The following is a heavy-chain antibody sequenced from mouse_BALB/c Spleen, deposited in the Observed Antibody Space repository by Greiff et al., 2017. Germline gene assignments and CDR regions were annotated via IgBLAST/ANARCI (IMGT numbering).Heavy chain of an antibody. J-gene: IGHJ4*01. Sequence: EVMLVESGGDLVKPGGSLKLSCAASGFTFSSYGMSWVRQTPDKRLEWVATISSGGSYTYYPDSVKGRFTISRDNAKNTLYLQMSSLKSEDTAMYYCARQDYYGSSYVYAMDYWGQGTSVTVSS. CDR3: ARQDYYGSSYVYAMDY. CDR1: GFTFSSYG. D-gene: IGHD1-1*01. CDR2: ISSGGSYT. V-gene: IGHV5-6*01.